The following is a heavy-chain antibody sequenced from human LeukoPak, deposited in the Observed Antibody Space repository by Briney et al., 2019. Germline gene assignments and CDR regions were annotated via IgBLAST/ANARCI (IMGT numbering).Heavy chain of an antibody. CDR3: VKAVPFRYCSGGSCYSV. V-gene: IGHV3-64D*06. CDR1: GFTFSSYS. J-gene: IGHJ4*02. Sequence: GGSLRLSCAASGFTFSSYSMNWVRQAPGKGLGYVSAISSNGGSTYYADSVKGRFTISRDNSKNTLYLQMSSLRAEDTAVYYCVKAVPFRYCSGGSCYSVWGQGTLVTVSS. CDR2: ISSNGGST. D-gene: IGHD2-15*01.